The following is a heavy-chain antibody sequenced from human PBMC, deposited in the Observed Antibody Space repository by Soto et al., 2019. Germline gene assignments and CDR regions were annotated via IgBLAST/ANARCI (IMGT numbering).Heavy chain of an antibody. Sequence: GALRLSCAASGFTFSSYSMNWVRHAPGKGLEWVSSISSSSSYIYYADSVKGRFTISRDNANNSLYLQMNSLRAEDTAVYYCARDPMSGSYPGLSYYYYGMDVWGQGNPGHRLL. CDR1: GFTFSSYS. CDR3: ARDPMSGSYPGLSYYYYGMDV. D-gene: IGHD1-26*01. V-gene: IGHV3-21*01. J-gene: IGHJ6*02. CDR2: ISSSSSYI.